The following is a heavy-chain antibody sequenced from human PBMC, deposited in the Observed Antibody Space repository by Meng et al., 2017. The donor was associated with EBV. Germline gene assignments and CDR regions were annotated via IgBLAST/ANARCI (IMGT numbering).Heavy chain of an antibody. V-gene: IGHV1-69*01. D-gene: IGHD3-10*01. CDR3: ASESGRGFTPDY. Sequence: QVQLQESGAEVKKPGSSVKVYCRASGGTFRSDAGSWVRQAPGQGLEWMGGLIPMSGAPHYAQKFQDRVTIIADESTSTHSMELNNLRFEDTAMYYCASESGRGFTPDYWGQGTLVTVSS. CDR2: LIPMSGAP. J-gene: IGHJ4*02. CDR1: GGTFRSDA.